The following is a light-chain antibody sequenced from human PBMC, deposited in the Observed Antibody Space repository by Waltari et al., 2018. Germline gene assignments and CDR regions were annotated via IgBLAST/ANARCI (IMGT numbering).Light chain of an antibody. Sequence: DIQLTQSPSTLSASVGDRVTLTCRASQGIGRWLAWYQQKPGKTPDLLIYKASILERGVPSRFSGSGSGTEFTLTIIGLQPLDVATYYCQEYDSHWSFGQGTKVEIK. CDR1: QGIGRW. V-gene: IGKV1-5*03. CDR2: KAS. J-gene: IGKJ1*01. CDR3: QEYDSHWS.